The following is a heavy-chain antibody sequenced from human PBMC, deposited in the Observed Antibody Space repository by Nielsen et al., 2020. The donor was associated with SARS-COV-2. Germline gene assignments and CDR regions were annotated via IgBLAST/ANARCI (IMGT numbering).Heavy chain of an antibody. J-gene: IGHJ3*02. V-gene: IGHV3-7*01. CDR2: IKQDGSEK. D-gene: IGHD6-13*01. Sequence: GESLKISCAASGFTFSSYWMSWVRQAPGKGLEWVANIKQDGSEKYYVDSVKGRSTISRDNAKNSLYLQMNSLRAEDTAVYYCARERYSSSWYDAFDIWGQGTMVTVSS. CDR3: ARERYSSSWYDAFDI. CDR1: GFTFSSYW.